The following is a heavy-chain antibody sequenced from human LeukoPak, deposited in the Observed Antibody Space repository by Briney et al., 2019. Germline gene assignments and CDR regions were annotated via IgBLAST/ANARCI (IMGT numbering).Heavy chain of an antibody. Sequence: GGSLRLSCVASGFTFSNHWMHWVRQAPGKGLVWVSRVSGDGGSTTYVDSVKGRFTISRDNAKNTLYLQMNSLRSEDTAVYYCARVLVGYYDSRVYYYGMDVWGQGTTVTVSS. D-gene: IGHD3-22*01. CDR2: VSGDGGST. CDR3: ARVLVGYYDSRVYYYGMDV. V-gene: IGHV3-74*01. CDR1: GFTFSNHW. J-gene: IGHJ6*02.